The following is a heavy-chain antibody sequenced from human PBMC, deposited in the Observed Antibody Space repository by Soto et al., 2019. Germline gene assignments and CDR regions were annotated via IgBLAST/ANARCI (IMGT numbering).Heavy chain of an antibody. J-gene: IGHJ5*02. CDR3: ARGGMWLRGRWFDP. Sequence: QVQLQESGPGLVKPSETLSLTCTVSGGSISSYYWTWIRQPAGKGLEWIGRIYTTGSTNYNPSLKSRVTMSVDTSKNQFSLKLSSVTAADTAVYYCARGGMWLRGRWFDPWGQGTLVTVSS. D-gene: IGHD5-12*01. V-gene: IGHV4-4*07. CDR1: GGSISSYY. CDR2: IYTTGST.